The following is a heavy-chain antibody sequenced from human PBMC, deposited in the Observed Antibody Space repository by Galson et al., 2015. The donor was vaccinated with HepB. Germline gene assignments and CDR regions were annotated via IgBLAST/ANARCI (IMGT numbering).Heavy chain of an antibody. CDR1: GFTFSSYA. Sequence: SLRLSCAVSGFTFSSYAIHWVRLAPGKGLEWVAVISYDGSNTYYTDSVKGRFTTSRDNSKNTLYLQMNSLRSEDTAVYYCARGGWGSGSYYNEIDYWGQGILVTVSS. V-gene: IGHV3-30*04. CDR2: ISYDGSNT. D-gene: IGHD3-10*01. CDR3: ARGGWGSGSYYNEIDY. J-gene: IGHJ4*02.